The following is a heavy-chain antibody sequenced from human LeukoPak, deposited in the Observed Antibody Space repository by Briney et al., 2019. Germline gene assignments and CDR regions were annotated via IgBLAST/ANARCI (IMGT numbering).Heavy chain of an antibody. D-gene: IGHD3-3*01. CDR3: ARQTSYYDFWSGFHMGNWLDP. CDR2: IYYSGST. J-gene: IGHJ5*02. Sequence: SQTLSLTCTVSGDSISSGGYYWSWIRQHPGKGLEWIGYIYYSGSTYYNPSLKSRVTISVDTSKNQFSLKLSSVTAADTAVYYCARQTSYYDFWSGFHMGNWLDPWGQGTLVTVSS. CDR1: GDSISSGGYY. V-gene: IGHV4-31*03.